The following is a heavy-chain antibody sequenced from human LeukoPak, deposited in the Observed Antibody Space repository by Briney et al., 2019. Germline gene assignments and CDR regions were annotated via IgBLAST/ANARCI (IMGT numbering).Heavy chain of an antibody. J-gene: IGHJ4*02. D-gene: IGHD4-11*01. CDR3: ARFDYNRYVAY. CDR2: ISGSGGST. Sequence: GGSLRLSCAASGFTFSNYAMSWVRQAPGKGLEWVSSISGSGGSTYHADSVKGRFTISRDNSKDTLYLQMNSLRAEDTAVYYCARFDYNRYVAYWGQGTLVTVPS. V-gene: IGHV3-23*01. CDR1: GFTFSNYA.